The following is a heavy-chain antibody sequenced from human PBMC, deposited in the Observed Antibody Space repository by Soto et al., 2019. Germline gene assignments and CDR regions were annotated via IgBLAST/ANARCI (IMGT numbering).Heavy chain of an antibody. CDR2: ISYDGSNK. Sequence: GGSLRLSSAASGFTFSSYAMHWVRQAPGKGLEWVAVISYDGSNKYYADSVKGRFTISRDNSKNTLYLQMNSLRAEDTAVYYCASPEAAAGNWFDPWGQGT. D-gene: IGHD6-13*01. CDR3: ASPEAAAGNWFDP. V-gene: IGHV3-30-3*01. CDR1: GFTFSSYA. J-gene: IGHJ5*02.